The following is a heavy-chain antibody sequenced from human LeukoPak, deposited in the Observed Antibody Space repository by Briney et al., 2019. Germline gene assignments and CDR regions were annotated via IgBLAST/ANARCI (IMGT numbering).Heavy chain of an antibody. CDR2: ISYDGSNK. Sequence: PGGSLRLSCAASGFTFSSYAMHWVRQAPGKGLEWVAVISYDGSNKYYADSVKGRFTISRDNSKNTLYLQMNSLRAEDTAVYYCARDRGWRQIDYWGQGALVTVSS. D-gene: IGHD5-18*01. J-gene: IGHJ4*02. V-gene: IGHV3-30-3*01. CDR3: ARDRGWRQIDY. CDR1: GFTFSSYA.